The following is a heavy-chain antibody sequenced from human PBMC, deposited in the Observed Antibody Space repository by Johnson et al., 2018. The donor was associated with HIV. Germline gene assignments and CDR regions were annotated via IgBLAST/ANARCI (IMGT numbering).Heavy chain of an antibody. Sequence: QVQLVESGGGVVQPGGSLRLSCAASGFTFSSYGMHWVRQAPGKGLEWVAFIRYDGSNKYYADSLKGRFTISRDNSKNTLYLQMNSLRAKDTAVYYCARVHGGATRAKGAFDIWGQGTMVTVSS. J-gene: IGHJ3*02. CDR1: GFTFSSYG. D-gene: IGHD1-26*01. CDR2: IRYDGSNK. CDR3: ARVHGGATRAKGAFDI. V-gene: IGHV3-30*02.